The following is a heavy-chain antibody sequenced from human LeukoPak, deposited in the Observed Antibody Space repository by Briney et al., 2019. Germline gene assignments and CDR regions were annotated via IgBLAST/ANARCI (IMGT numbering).Heavy chain of an antibody. V-gene: IGHV4-59*01. CDR3: ARDQSTIFGVVMGYYMDV. Sequence: PSETLSLTCTVSGGSISSYYWSWIRQPPGKGLEWIGYIYYSGSTNYNPSLKSRVTIPVDTSKNQFSLKLSSVTAADTAVYYCARDQSTIFGVVMGYYMDVWGKGTTVTVSS. CDR1: GGSISSYY. J-gene: IGHJ6*03. D-gene: IGHD3-3*01. CDR2: IYYSGST.